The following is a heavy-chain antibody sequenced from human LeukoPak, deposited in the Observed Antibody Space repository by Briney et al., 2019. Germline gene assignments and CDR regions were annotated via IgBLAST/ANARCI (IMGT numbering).Heavy chain of an antibody. CDR3: AKYGILTGSNWFDP. CDR1: GLTFSSYA. J-gene: IGHJ5*02. CDR2: ISGSGGST. V-gene: IGHV3-23*01. D-gene: IGHD3-9*01. Sequence: GGSLRLSCAASGLTFSSYAMSWVRQAPGKGLEWDSSISGSGGSTYYADSVKGRFTISRDNSKNTPYLQMNSLRAEDTAVYYCAKYGILTGSNWFDPWGQGTLVTVSS.